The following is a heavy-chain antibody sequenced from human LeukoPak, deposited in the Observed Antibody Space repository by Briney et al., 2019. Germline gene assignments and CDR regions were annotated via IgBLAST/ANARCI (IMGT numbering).Heavy chain of an antibody. CDR3: ASVVAAAGYVDPYYYYMDV. Sequence: SETLSLTCTVSGGSISSYYWSWIRQPPGKGLEWIGYIYYSGSTNYNPSLKSRVTISVDTSKNQFSLKLSSVTAADTAVYYCASVVAAAGYVDPYYYYMDVWGKGTTVTVSS. D-gene: IGHD6-13*01. CDR2: IYYSGST. J-gene: IGHJ6*03. V-gene: IGHV4-59*01. CDR1: GGSISSYY.